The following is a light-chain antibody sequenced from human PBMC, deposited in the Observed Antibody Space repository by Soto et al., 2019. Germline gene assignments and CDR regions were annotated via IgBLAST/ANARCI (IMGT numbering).Light chain of an antibody. J-gene: IGKJ1*01. Sequence: DVVMTQSPLSLPVTLGQPASISCTSSQSLIHSDGNTYSSWFQQRPGQSPRRLIYKVSDRDSGVPDTITRGGSSNDFTLKISRVEAEDAAVYYCVKGTHWPWTFGQGTEVEIK. V-gene: IGKV2-30*02. CDR2: KVS. CDR1: QSLIHSDGNTY. CDR3: VKGTHWPWT.